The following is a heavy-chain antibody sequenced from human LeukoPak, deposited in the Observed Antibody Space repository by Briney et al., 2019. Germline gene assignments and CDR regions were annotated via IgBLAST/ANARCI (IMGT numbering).Heavy chain of an antibody. J-gene: IGHJ4*02. CDR2: ISGRGPRGGST. CDR3: VRYRPAPA. CDR1: GFPFSRYA. Sequence: PGGSLRLSCAASGFPFSRYAMNWGRQGPGKGLEWVSGISGRGPRGGSTFYADSVKDRFTISRDNARKTLDLLMSTLRAEDSAIYYCVRYRPAPAWGQGTLVTVAS. D-gene: IGHD3-16*02. V-gene: IGHV3-23*01.